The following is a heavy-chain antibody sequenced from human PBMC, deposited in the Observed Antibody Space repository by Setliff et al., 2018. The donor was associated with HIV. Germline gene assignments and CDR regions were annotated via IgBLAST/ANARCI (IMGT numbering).Heavy chain of an antibody. D-gene: IGHD5-12*01. Sequence: PRGSLRLSCAASGFTFSDYYMSWIRQAPGKGLEWISYISRGGRTKYYADSVKGRFTISRDNAKNSLYLQMNSLRAEDTTIYYCARVPVMATITYWYFDLWGRGTLVTVSS. CDR3: ARVPVMATITYWYFDL. CDR1: GFTFSDYY. CDR2: ISRGGRTK. J-gene: IGHJ2*01. V-gene: IGHV3-11*04.